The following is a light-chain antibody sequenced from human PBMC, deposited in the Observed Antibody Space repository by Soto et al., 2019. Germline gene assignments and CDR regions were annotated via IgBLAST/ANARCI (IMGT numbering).Light chain of an antibody. CDR1: SSNIGAGYD. CDR2: GNI. V-gene: IGLV1-40*01. J-gene: IGLJ1*01. CDR3: QSYDRSLSYV. Sequence: QSVLTQPPSVSGAPGLRVTISCTGTSSNIGAGYDVHWYQQLPGTAPKLLIYGNINRPSGVPDRFSGSKSGTSASLAITGVQAEDEAGYYCQSYDRSLSYVFGTGTKLTVL.